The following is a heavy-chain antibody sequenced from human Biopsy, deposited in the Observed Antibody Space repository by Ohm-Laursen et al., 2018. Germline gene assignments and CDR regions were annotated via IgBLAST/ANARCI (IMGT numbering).Heavy chain of an antibody. V-gene: IGHV1-69*06. Sequence: SSVTVSCKAPGGTFSNYGVNWVRQAPGQGLEWLGGNIPIIGTGNYAQKFQDRVTVAADTSTSTATMELLSLRSDDTAVYYCATKLTGYFDHWGQGTLVIVSS. J-gene: IGHJ4*02. CDR1: GGTFSNYG. D-gene: IGHD3-9*01. CDR3: ATKLTGYFDH. CDR2: NIPIIGTG.